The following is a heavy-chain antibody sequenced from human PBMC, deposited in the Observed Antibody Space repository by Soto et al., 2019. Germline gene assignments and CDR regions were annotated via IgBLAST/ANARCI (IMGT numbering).Heavy chain of an antibody. CDR1: GFTFSSYS. CDR2: ISSSSSTI. V-gene: IGHV3-48*02. J-gene: IGHJ4*02. D-gene: IGHD3-9*01. Sequence: GSLRLSCAASGFTFSSYSMNWDRQAPGKGLEWVSYISSSSSTIYYADSVKGRFTISRDNAKNSLYLQMNSLRDEDTAVYYCARGSILTGYGAPLFDYWGQGTLVTVSS. CDR3: ARGSILTGYGAPLFDY.